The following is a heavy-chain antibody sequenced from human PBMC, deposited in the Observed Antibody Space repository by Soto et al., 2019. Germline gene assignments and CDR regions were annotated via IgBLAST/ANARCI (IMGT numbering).Heavy chain of an antibody. J-gene: IGHJ6*02. CDR3: ARDLVNHIVVVPAAITMDV. Sequence: ASVKVSCKASGYTFTSYGISWVRQAPGQGLEWMGWISAYNGNTNYAQKLQGRVTMTTDTSTSTAYMELRSLRSDDTAVYYCARDLVNHIVVVPAAITMDVWGQGTTVTVSS. V-gene: IGHV1-18*04. D-gene: IGHD2-2*01. CDR2: ISAYNGNT. CDR1: GYTFTSYG.